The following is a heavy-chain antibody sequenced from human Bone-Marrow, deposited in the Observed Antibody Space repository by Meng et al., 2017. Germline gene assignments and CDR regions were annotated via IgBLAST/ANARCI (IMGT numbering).Heavy chain of an antibody. CDR1: GFTFSSYS. V-gene: IGHV3-21*01. D-gene: IGHD3-3*01. CDR3: ASGLRSLDWFFDY. Sequence: EVQLVESGGGLVKPGGSLRRSCAASGFTFSSYSMNWVRQAPGKGLEWVSSTSGSSSYIFYAGSVKGRFTISRDNAKNSLYLQMNSLRAEDTAVYYCASGLRSLDWFFDYWGQGTLVTVSS. J-gene: IGHJ4*02. CDR2: TSGSSSYI.